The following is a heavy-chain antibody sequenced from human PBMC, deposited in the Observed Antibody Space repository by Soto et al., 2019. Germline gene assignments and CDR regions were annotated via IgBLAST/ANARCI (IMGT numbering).Heavy chain of an antibody. V-gene: IGHV3-66*01. CDR2: IYSGGST. J-gene: IGHJ6*02. CDR3: ASTDRGYYDILTGYYNYYYYGMDV. Sequence: GGSLRLSCAASGFTVSSNYMSWVRQAPGKGLEWVSVIYSGGSTYYADSVKGRFTISRDNSKNTLYLQMNSLRAEDTAVYYCASTDRGYYDILTGYYNYYYYGMDVWGQGTTVTVSS. D-gene: IGHD3-9*01. CDR1: GFTVSSNY.